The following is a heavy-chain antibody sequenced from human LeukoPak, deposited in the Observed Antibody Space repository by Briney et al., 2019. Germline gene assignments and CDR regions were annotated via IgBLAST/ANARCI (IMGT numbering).Heavy chain of an antibody. V-gene: IGHV1-18*01. CDR3: SREFPFCGADCFSGVFDI. Sequence: ASVKVSCKASGYTFSSYGINWVRQAPGQGLEWMGWISVINSGNTRYAQNFQGRLTMTTDTSTTAAYMELRSLRSDDTAVYYCSREFPFCGADCFSGVFDIWGQGTMVT. J-gene: IGHJ3*02. CDR1: GYTFSSYG. CDR2: ISVINSGNT. D-gene: IGHD2-21*02.